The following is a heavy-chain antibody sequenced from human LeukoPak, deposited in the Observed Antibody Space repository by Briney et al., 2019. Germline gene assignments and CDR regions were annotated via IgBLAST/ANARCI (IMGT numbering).Heavy chain of an antibody. V-gene: IGHV3-7*01. D-gene: IGHD1-26*01. J-gene: IGHJ4*02. CDR1: GFTFSSYW. CDR3: ARDIVGATGGKYYFDY. Sequence: GGSLRLSCAASGFTFSSYWMSWVRQAPGKGLEWVANIKQDGSEKYYVDSVKGRFTISRDNAKNSLYLQMNSLRAEDTAVYYCARDIVGATGGKYYFDYWGQGTLATVSS. CDR2: IKQDGSEK.